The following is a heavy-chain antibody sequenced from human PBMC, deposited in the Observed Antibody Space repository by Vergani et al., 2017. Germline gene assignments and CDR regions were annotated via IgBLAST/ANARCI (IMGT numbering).Heavy chain of an antibody. CDR3: AKAPRYFDWLLDFDY. V-gene: IGHV3-23*01. J-gene: IGHJ4*02. Sequence: EVQLLESGGGLVQPGGSLRLSCAASGFTFSSYAMSWVRQAPGKGLEWVSAISGSGGSTYYADSVKGRFTIARDNSKNTLYLQMNSLRAEDTAVYYCAKAPRYFDWLLDFDYWGQGTLVTVSS. CDR1: GFTFSSYA. D-gene: IGHD3-9*01. CDR2: ISGSGGST.